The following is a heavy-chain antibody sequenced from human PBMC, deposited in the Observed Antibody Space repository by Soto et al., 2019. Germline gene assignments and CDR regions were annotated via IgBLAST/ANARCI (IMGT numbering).Heavy chain of an antibody. V-gene: IGHV3-30-3*01. CDR3: AREYYDFWSGYIRSYYYYGMDV. D-gene: IGHD3-3*01. J-gene: IGHJ6*02. Sequence: PGGSLRLSCVASGFTFSSYAMHWVRQAPGKGLEWVAVISYDGSNKYYADSVKGRFTISRDNSKNTLYLQMNSLRAEDTAVYYCAREYYDFWSGYIRSYYYYGMDVWGQGTTVTVSS. CDR2: ISYDGSNK. CDR1: GFTFSSYA.